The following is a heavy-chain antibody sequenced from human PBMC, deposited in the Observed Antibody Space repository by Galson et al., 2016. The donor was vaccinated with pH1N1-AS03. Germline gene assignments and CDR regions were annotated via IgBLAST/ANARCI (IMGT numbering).Heavy chain of an antibody. CDR2: INWLGGST. CDR1: GFSFEDYG. CDR3: AREQKGTRGWYTVDY. Sequence: SLRLSCAASGFSFEDYGMSWVRQAPGKGLEWVSGINWLGGSTGYADSVKGRFTISKDNAKKSLYLQMNSLRAEDTAVYFCAREQKGTRGWYTVDYWGQGTVVTVSS. J-gene: IGHJ4*02. D-gene: IGHD6-19*01. V-gene: IGHV3-20*04.